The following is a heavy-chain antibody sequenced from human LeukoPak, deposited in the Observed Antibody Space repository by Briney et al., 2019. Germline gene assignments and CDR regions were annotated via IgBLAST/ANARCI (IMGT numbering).Heavy chain of an antibody. V-gene: IGHV3-23*01. D-gene: IGHD6-19*01. Sequence: GGSLRLSCAASGFTFSSYAMSWVRQAPGKGLEWVSAISGSGDSTYYADSVKGRLTISRDNSKNTLYLQMNSLRAEDTAVYYCARVSYSSGWYDDYFDYWGQGTLVTVSS. CDR3: ARVSYSSGWYDDYFDY. CDR2: ISGSGDST. J-gene: IGHJ4*02. CDR1: GFTFSSYA.